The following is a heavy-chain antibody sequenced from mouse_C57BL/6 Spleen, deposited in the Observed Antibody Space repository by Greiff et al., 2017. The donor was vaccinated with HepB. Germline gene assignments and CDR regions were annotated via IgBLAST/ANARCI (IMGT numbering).Heavy chain of an antibody. J-gene: IGHJ4*01. V-gene: IGHV1-62-2*01. CDR3: ARHEGTYDYDGYYAMDY. CDR2: FYPGSGSI. CDR1: GYTFTEYT. Sequence: QVQLQQSGAELVKPGASVKLSCKASGYTFTEYTIHWVKQRSGQGLEWIGWFYPGSGSIKYNEKFKDKATLTADKSSSTVYMELSRLTSEDSAVYFCARHEGTYDYDGYYAMDYWGQGTSVTVSS. D-gene: IGHD2-4*01.